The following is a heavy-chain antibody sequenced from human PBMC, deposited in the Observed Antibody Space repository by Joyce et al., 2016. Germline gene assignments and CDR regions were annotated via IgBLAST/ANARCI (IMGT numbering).Heavy chain of an antibody. CDR1: GFSFNTYS. CDR3: ARVGRTGYTCDY. D-gene: IGHD5-24*01. J-gene: IGHJ4*02. V-gene: IGHV3-48*02. CDR2: ISASSGTI. Sequence: EVQLVESGGGLVQPGGSRRLSCAAAGFSFNTYSLNWFRQAQGKGLEWLSYISASSGTIYYADSVKGRFTISRDNAKNSVYLQMNSLRDEDTAVYYCARVGRTGYTCDYWGQGTLVTVSS.